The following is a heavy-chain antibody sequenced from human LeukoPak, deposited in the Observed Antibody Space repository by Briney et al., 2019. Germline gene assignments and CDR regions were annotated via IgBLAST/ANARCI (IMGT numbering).Heavy chain of an antibody. V-gene: IGHV3-23*01. CDR3: AKDTSIGKYCTSGVCSPFDY. D-gene: IGHD2-8*01. J-gene: IGHJ4*02. Sequence: GGSLRLSCAGSGFTFSSYAMSWVREAPGKGLEWVSAISDSGDYTYYADSVKGRFTISRDNSKNTLYLHVNSLRAEDTAVYYCAKDTSIGKYCTSGVCSPFDYWGQGTLVTISS. CDR2: ISDSGDYT. CDR1: GFTFSSYA.